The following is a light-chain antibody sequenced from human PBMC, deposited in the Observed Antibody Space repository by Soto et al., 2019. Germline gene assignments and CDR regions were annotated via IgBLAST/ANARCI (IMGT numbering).Light chain of an antibody. J-gene: IGLJ3*02. CDR1: NSNIGDNS. CDR2: SDN. V-gene: IGLV1-44*01. Sequence: QSALTQPPSASGTPGQVFTISCSGSNSNIGDNSVNWYQQLPGTAPKLLIYSDNRRPSGVPDRFSGSKSGTSASLAISGLQSEDEVEYYCAAWDDSLNGLLFGGGTQLTVL. CDR3: AAWDDSLNGLL.